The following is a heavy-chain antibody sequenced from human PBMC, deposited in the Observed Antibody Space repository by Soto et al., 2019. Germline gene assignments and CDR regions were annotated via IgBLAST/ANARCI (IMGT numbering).Heavy chain of an antibody. CDR3: AKSLGLDYHYAMDV. V-gene: IGHV3-23*01. Sequence: GGSLRLSCAASGFTFSSYAMSWVRQAPGKGLEWVSTISGSDGSTNYADSVKGRFSISRDNSKNTLYLQMNSLRAEDTAVYYCAKSLGLDYHYAMDVWGQGTTVTVSS. D-gene: IGHD7-27*01. CDR1: GFTFSSYA. J-gene: IGHJ6*02. CDR2: ISGSDGST.